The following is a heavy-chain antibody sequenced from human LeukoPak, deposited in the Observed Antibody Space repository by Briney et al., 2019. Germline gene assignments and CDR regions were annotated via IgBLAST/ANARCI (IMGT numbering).Heavy chain of an antibody. CDR1: GFTFSTYG. CDR3: ARGSPPDY. CDR2: VSFDSNNL. V-gene: IGHV3-30*03. Sequence: GGSLRLSCAASGFTFSTYGMHWVRQAPGKGLEWVAVVSFDSNNLYYADSVKGRFTISRDNSKNTLYLQMNSLRGEDTAVYYCARGSPPDYWGQGTLVTVSS. J-gene: IGHJ4*02.